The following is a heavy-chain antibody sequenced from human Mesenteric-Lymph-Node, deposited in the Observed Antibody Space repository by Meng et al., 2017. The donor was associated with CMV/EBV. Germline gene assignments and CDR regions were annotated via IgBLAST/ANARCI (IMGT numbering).Heavy chain of an antibody. CDR2: IYYSGST. Sequence: LRLSCTVSGGSISSGGYYWSWIRQHPGKGLEWIGYIYYSGSTYYNPSLKSRVTISEDTSKNQFSLKLSSVTAADTAVYYCARVGYFDDIDYWGQGTLVTVSS. D-gene: IGHD5-18*01. V-gene: IGHV4-31*03. J-gene: IGHJ4*02. CDR3: ARVGYFDDIDY. CDR1: GGSISSGGYY.